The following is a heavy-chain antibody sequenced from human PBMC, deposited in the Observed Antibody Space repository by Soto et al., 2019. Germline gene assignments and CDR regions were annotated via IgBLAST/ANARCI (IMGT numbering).Heavy chain of an antibody. CDR3: ARVHVMVVAGSTFDY. D-gene: IGHD6-19*01. Sequence: KTSETLSLTCTVSGYYISSGSYWAWIRQPPGKGPEWIASIYHGGTTFYNPSLKSRITISVDTSNNQFSLELTSVTAADTAVYYCARVHVMVVAGSTFDYWGHGTLVTVSS. J-gene: IGHJ4*01. V-gene: IGHV4-38-2*02. CDR2: IYHGGTT. CDR1: GYYISSGSY.